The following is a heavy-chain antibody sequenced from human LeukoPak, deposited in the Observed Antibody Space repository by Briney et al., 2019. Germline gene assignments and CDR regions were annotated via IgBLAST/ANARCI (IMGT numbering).Heavy chain of an antibody. CDR1: GYSFTTYW. CDR2: IDPSDSYT. CDR3: ARQMGSGAFDI. D-gene: IGHD2-15*01. Sequence: GESLKISCKGSGYSFTTYWIGWVRQMPGKGMEWMGRIDPSDSYTNHSPSFQGHVTISADKSISTAYLQWSSLKASDTAMYYCARQMGSGAFDIWGQGTMVTVSS. V-gene: IGHV5-10-1*01. J-gene: IGHJ3*02.